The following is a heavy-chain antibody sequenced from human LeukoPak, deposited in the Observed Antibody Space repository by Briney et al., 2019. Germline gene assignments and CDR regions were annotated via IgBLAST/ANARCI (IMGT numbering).Heavy chain of an antibody. V-gene: IGHV3-23*01. CDR2: ITGRGGST. CDR3: AKAHSSTWWAYDY. Sequence: GGSLRLSCAASGFTFSSYAMSWVRQAPGKGLEWVSAITGRGGSTYYADSVKGRFTISRDNSKNTLYLQMNSLRAEDRAVYYCAKAHSSTWWAYDYWGQGTLVTVSS. D-gene: IGHD6-13*01. J-gene: IGHJ4*02. CDR1: GFTFSSYA.